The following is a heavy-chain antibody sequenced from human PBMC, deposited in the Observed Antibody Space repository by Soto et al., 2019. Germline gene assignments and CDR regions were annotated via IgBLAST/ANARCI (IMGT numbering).Heavy chain of an antibody. CDR2: INHSGST. D-gene: IGHD2-8*02. J-gene: IGHJ4*02. Sequence: QVQLQQWGAGLLKPSETLSLTCAVYGGSFSGYYWTWIRQPPGTGLEWIGEINHSGSTNYNPSLKSRVTISVDTSKNPFSLKLTSVTAADTAVYYCASDKSTGLFDYWGQGTRVTVSS. CDR1: GGSFSGYY. V-gene: IGHV4-34*01. CDR3: ASDKSTGLFDY.